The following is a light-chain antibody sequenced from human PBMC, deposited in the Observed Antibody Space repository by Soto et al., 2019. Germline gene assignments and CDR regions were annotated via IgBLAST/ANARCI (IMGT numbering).Light chain of an antibody. CDR2: AAS. CDR1: QDVGRW. V-gene: IGKV1D-12*01. Sequence: DIQMTQSPSSLSASVGDTVTITGRSSQDVGRWLSWYQQQKGKAPKILIFAASSLQSGVPSRFRGSGSGTDFTLPITSLQSEDFATYYCQHAKSFPVTFGQGTRLEI. J-gene: IGKJ5*01. CDR3: QHAKSFPVT.